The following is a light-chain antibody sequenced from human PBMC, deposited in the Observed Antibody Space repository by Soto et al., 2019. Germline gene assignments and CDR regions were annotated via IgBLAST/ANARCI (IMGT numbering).Light chain of an antibody. CDR2: GAS. Sequence: EIVLTQFPGTLSLSPGEGATLSCRASQSVSSTYLAWYQQKAGQAPRLLIYGASSRATGIPDRFSGSGSGTDFTLTISRLEPEDFAVYYCQQYGSSPQTFGQGTKVDIK. J-gene: IGKJ1*01. CDR3: QQYGSSPQT. V-gene: IGKV3-20*01. CDR1: QSVSSTY.